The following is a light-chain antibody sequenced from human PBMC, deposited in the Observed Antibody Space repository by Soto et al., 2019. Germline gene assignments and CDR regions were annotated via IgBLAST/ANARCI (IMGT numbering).Light chain of an antibody. J-gene: IGLJ3*02. CDR2: RND. V-gene: IGLV1-47*01. CDR1: SSNIGSNF. Sequence: QSVLTQPPSASGTPEQSVTISCCGSSSNIGSNFVYWFQQLPGTAPKLLMFRNDHRPSGVPDRFSGSKSGTSASLAISGLRSDDEADYYCAAWDDSLSGPVFGGGTKLTVL. CDR3: AAWDDSLSGPV.